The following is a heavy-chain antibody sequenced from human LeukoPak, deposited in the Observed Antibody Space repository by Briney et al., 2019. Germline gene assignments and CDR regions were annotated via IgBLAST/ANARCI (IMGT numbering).Heavy chain of an antibody. CDR3: ARRISQDWYYDSSAPPSGGYFDY. J-gene: IGHJ4*02. CDR1: GYSFTSYW. V-gene: IGHV5-51*01. CDR2: IYPGDSDT. D-gene: IGHD3-22*01. Sequence: GESLKISCKGSGYSFTSYWIGWVRQMPGKGLEWMGIIYPGDSDTRYSPSFQGQVTISADKSISTAYLQWSSLKASDTAMYYCARRISQDWYYDSSAPPSGGYFDYWGQGTLVTVSS.